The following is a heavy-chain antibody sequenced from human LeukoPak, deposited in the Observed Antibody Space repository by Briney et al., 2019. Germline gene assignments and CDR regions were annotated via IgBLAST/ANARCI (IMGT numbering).Heavy chain of an antibody. D-gene: IGHD6-25*01. CDR3: ARRIAAAGNSFDY. Sequence: GGSLRLSCAASGFTLSSYWMNWVRQAPGKGLVWVSRINSDGSSTSYADSVKGRFTISRDNAKNTLYLQMNSLRAEDTAVYYCARRIAAAGNSFDYWGQGTLVTVSS. CDR1: GFTLSSYW. CDR2: INSDGSST. V-gene: IGHV3-74*01. J-gene: IGHJ4*02.